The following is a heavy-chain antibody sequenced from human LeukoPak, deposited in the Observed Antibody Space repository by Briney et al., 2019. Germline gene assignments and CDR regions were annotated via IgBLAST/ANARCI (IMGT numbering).Heavy chain of an antibody. D-gene: IGHD1-26*01. V-gene: IGHV3-21*01. CDR1: GFTFSDYA. J-gene: IGHJ4*02. Sequence: PGGSPRLSCAASGFTFSDYALNWVRQAPGKGLEWISSITGSSYNKYYAESLKGRVTISRDNAKNSLYLQMDSLRAEDTAVYYCGVGASSASEFDYWGQGTLVTVSS. CDR3: GVGASSASEFDY. CDR2: ITGSSYNK.